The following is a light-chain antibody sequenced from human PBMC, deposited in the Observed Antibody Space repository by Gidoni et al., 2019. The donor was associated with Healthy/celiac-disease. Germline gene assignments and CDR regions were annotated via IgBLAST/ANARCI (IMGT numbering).Light chain of an antibody. CDR1: QGISNY. Sequence: DIQMTQSPSSLSASVGDRVTITCRASQGISNYLAWYQQKPGKVPKLLIYAASTLQSGVPSRFSGSGSGTDFTLTISSLQPEDVATYYCQKYNSDPSYTFXXXTKVEIK. V-gene: IGKV1-27*01. CDR3: QKYNSDPSYT. J-gene: IGKJ1*01. CDR2: AAS.